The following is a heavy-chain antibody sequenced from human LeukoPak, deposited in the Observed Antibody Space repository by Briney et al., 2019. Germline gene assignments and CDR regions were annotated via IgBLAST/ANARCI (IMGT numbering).Heavy chain of an antibody. CDR2: ISASGGMM. D-gene: IGHD4/OR15-4a*01. V-gene: IGHV3-11*01. CDR1: GFRFDDYY. J-gene: IGHJ4*02. Sequence: KSGGSLRLSCAASGFRFDDYYLSWIRQAPGKGLEWISFISASGGMMDHADSVKGRFTISRDNAKNSVYLEMNNLRAEDTAVYHCARHMVLSPCDYWGPGTLVTVSS. CDR3: ARHMVLSPCDY.